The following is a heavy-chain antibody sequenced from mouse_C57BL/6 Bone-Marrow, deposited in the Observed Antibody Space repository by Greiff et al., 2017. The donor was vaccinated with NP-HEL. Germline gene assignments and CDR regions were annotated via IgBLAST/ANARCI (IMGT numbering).Heavy chain of an antibody. Sequence: LQPGAELVKPGASVKLSCKASGYTFTSYWMHWVKQRPGQGLEWIGMIHPNSGSTNYNEKFKSKATLTVDKSSSTAYMQLSSLTSVYSAVYYCARCLLPYWYFDVWGTGTTVTVSA. CDR1: GYTFTSYW. D-gene: IGHD1-1*01. CDR2: IHPNSGST. V-gene: IGHV1-64*01. CDR3: ARCLLPYWYFDV. J-gene: IGHJ1*03.